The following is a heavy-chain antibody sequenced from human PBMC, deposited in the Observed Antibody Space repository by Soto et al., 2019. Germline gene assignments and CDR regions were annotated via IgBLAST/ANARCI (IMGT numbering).Heavy chain of an antibody. CDR3: TRSGSSPYYYGMDV. D-gene: IGHD6-6*01. V-gene: IGHV3-74*01. Sequence: EVQLVASGGGLVQPGGSLRLSCAASGFTFSSYWMHWVRQAPGKGLVWVSRINSDGSSTNYADSVKGRFTISRDNARNTLFLQMDTLRAEDTAVYYCTRSGSSPYYYGMDVWGQGTTVTVSS. J-gene: IGHJ6*02. CDR2: INSDGSST. CDR1: GFTFSSYW.